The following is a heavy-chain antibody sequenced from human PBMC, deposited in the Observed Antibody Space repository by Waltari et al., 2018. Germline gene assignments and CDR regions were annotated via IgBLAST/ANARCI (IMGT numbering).Heavy chain of an antibody. D-gene: IGHD4-4*01. Sequence: QIQLVQSGAEVKKPGSSVKVSCKASGGTFSSYAIRWVRQAPGQGLEWMGGIIPILGTANYAQKFQGRVTITADKSTSTAYMELSSLRSEDTAVYYCARDHYSNYPFDLWGRGTLVTVSS. V-gene: IGHV1-69*14. CDR1: GGTFSSYA. J-gene: IGHJ2*01. CDR2: IIPILGTA. CDR3: ARDHYSNYPFDL.